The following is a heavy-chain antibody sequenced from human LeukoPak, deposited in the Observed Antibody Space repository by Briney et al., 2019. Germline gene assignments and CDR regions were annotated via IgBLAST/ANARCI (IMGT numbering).Heavy chain of an antibody. CDR1: GYTLTELS. Sequence: ASVKDSCKVSGYTLTELSMHWVRQAPGKGLEWMGGFDPEDGETIYAQKFQGRVTMTEDTSTDTAYMELSSLRSEDTAVYYCASRRHDYVWGSYRPTAEYFQRWGQGTLVTVSS. V-gene: IGHV1-24*01. J-gene: IGHJ1*01. D-gene: IGHD3-16*02. CDR3: ASRRHDYVWGSYRPTAEYFQR. CDR2: FDPEDGET.